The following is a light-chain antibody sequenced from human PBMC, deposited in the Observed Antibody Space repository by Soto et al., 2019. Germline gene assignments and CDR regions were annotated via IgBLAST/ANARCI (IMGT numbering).Light chain of an antibody. Sequence: DTVMTQSPATLSVSPGERPTLSCRASQSVSSNLAWYQQKPGQAPRLLIYDASTRPTGIPARFSGSGSGTEFTLTISSLQSEDFAVYYCQQYNTWPLTFGPGTKVDIK. J-gene: IGKJ3*01. CDR3: QQYNTWPLT. V-gene: IGKV3-15*01. CDR1: QSVSSN. CDR2: DAS.